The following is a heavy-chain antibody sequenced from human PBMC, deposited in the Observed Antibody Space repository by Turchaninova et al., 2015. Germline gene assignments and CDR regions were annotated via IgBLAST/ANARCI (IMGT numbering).Heavy chain of an antibody. CDR1: GGSNSSSSSY. J-gene: IGHJ4*02. D-gene: IGHD4-17*01. Sequence: QLPLQESGPGLVKPSETLSLTCPVSGGSNSSSSSYGGWIRQPPGKGQEWNGNIYYSGSTYYNPSLKSRVTISVDTSKNQFSLKRSSVTAADTAVYYCASTDKEACSVTCTHFDYWGQGTLVTVSS. CDR2: IYYSGST. CDR3: ASTDKEACSVTCTHFDY. V-gene: IGHV4-39*01.